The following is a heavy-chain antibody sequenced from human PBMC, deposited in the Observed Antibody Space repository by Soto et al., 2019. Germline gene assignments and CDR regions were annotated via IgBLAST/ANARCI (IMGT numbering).Heavy chain of an antibody. CDR3: ASGVPSGRLPYYDY. D-gene: IGHD3-10*01. CDR1: GVSISSYY. J-gene: IGHJ4*02. CDR2: TSYSGST. Sequence: SETLSLTCTVSGVSISSYYWSWIRQPPGKGLQWIGFTSYSGSTDYNPSLKSRVTLSVDTSKNQFSLNLSSMTAADTAVYYFASGVPSGRLPYYDYWGQGNLVIVSS. V-gene: IGHV4-59*01.